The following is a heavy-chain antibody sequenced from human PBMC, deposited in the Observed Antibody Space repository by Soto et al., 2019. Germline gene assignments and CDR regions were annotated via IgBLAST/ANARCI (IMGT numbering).Heavy chain of an antibody. Sequence: VASLTISCKASVYSFTNYCIGWVRQMPVKGLEWMGIIYPGDSDTRYSPSFQGQVTISADKYISTAYLQWSSLKASGNAMYYCARRGHMFAFERWGHGPWVTVSS. J-gene: IGHJ4*01. CDR2: IYPGDSDT. D-gene: IGHD1-1*01. CDR1: VYSFTNYC. V-gene: IGHV5-51*01. CDR3: ARRGHMFAFER.